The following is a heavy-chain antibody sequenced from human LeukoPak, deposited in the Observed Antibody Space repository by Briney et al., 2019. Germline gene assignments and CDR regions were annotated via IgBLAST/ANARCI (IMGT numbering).Heavy chain of an antibody. CDR3: ARSGPYDFWSGYYSGLFLDV. CDR1: GGSFSGYY. V-gene: IGHV4-34*01. CDR2: INHSGGT. Sequence: SETLSLTCAVYGGSFSGYYWSWIRQPPGKGLEWIGEINHSGGTNYNPSLKSRVTISVDTSKNQFSLKLSSVTAADTAVYYCARSGPYDFWSGYYSGLFLDVWGKGTTVTVSS. J-gene: IGHJ6*04. D-gene: IGHD3-3*01.